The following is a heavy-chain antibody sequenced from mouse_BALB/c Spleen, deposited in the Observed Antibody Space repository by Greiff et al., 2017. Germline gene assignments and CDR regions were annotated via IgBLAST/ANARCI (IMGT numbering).Heavy chain of an antibody. Sequence: VKLMESGPGLVQPSQSLSITCTVSGFSLTSYGVHWVRQPPGKGLEWLGVIWSGGSTDYNAAFISRLSISKDNSKSQVFFKMNSLQANDTAIYYCARRGPYYYAMDYWGQGTSVTVSS. V-gene: IGHV2-2*02. D-gene: IGHD3-3*01. CDR1: GFSLTSYG. CDR3: ARRGPYYYAMDY. CDR2: IWSGGST. J-gene: IGHJ4*01.